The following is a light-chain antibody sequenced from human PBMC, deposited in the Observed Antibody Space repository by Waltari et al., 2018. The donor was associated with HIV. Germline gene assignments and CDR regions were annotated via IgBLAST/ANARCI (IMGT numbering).Light chain of an antibody. CDR1: SSNDGSDDL. V-gene: IGLV2-23*02. J-gene: IGLJ1*01. Sequence: QSALTPPASASGSPGQSFTIPCTGTSSNDGSDDLVSWYQQHPGEAPKLIIYEVTKRPSGVSNRFSGSKSGNTASLTISGLQAEDEADYYCCSCPRSGIRYVFGTGTKVTVL. CDR3: CSCPRSGIRYV. CDR2: EVT.